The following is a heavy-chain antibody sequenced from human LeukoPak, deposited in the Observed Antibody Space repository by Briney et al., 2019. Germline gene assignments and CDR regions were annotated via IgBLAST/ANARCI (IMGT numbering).Heavy chain of an antibody. CDR2: IYYSGST. D-gene: IGHD2-8*02. V-gene: IGHV4-39*01. Sequence: PSETLSLTCTVSGGSISSSSYYWGWIRQPPGKGLEWIGSIYYSGSTNYSPSLKSRITISVDTSKNQFSLKLNSVTGAETAVYFCARGIVLTGYASFDYWGQGTPVTVSS. J-gene: IGHJ4*02. CDR3: ARGIVLTGYASFDY. CDR1: GGSISSSSYY.